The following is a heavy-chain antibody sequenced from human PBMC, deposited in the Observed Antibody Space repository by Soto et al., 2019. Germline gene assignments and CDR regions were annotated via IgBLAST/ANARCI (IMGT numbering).Heavy chain of an antibody. Sequence: GASVKVSCKASGYIFTTYSLHWVRQAPGQRLEWMGWIDAGNGNTKYSQNFQGRVTITSDTSATTAYMELNSVTSEYTAVYYCALLAPPGTSFDHWGQGTLVTVS. CDR1: GYIFTTYS. V-gene: IGHV1-3*01. CDR2: IDAGNGNT. D-gene: IGHD6-13*01. J-gene: IGHJ4*02. CDR3: ALLAPPGTSFDH.